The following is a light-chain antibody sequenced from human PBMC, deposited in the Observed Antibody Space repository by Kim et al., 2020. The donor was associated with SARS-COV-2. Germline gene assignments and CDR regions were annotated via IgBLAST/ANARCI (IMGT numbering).Light chain of an antibody. CDR2: AES. Sequence: IQMTQSPSSLSASVGDIVTISCRACQGISSWLAWYQLKPGNAPKSLIYAESSLQSGVPSRFIDSGSEKDFTLTISSLQPEDFATYYNQQYDSYRRTFRQGTKVEIK. V-gene: IGKV1D-16*01. CDR1: QGISSW. J-gene: IGKJ1*01. CDR3: QQYDSYRRT.